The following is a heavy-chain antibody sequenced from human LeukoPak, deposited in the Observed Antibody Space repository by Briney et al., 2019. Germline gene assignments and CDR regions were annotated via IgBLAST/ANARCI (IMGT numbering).Heavy chain of an antibody. D-gene: IGHD5-18*01. Sequence: ASVKVSCKASGYTFTSYGISWVRQAPGQGLEWMGWISAYNGNTNYAQKLQGRVTMTTDTSTSTAYMELRSLRSDDTAVYYCARRQLWLNSGWFGPWGQGTLVTVSS. CDR1: GYTFTSYG. CDR3: ARRQLWLNSGWFGP. J-gene: IGHJ5*02. CDR2: ISAYNGNT. V-gene: IGHV1-18*01.